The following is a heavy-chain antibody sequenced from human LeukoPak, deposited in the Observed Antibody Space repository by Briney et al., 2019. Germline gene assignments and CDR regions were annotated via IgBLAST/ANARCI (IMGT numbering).Heavy chain of an antibody. CDR3: ARVAKQTFDI. D-gene: IGHD2-21*01. J-gene: IGHJ3*02. CDR1: GYTFTRYY. V-gene: IGHV1-46*01. Sequence: ASVEVSCKASGYTFTRYYMHWVRPAPGQGLAWMGIINPSGGCTSYAQKFQGRVTMTRDTSTSTVYMERSSLRPEDTAVYYCARVAKQTFDIWGQGTMVTLSS. CDR2: INPSGGCT.